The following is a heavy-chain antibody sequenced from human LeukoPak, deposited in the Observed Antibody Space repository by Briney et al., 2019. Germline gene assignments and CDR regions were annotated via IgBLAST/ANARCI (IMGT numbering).Heavy chain of an antibody. CDR1: GGSISSGGYY. CDR2: IYASGTT. V-gene: IGHV4-61*02. CDR3: ARQGMGDHRVFDY. Sequence: SETLSLTCTVSGGSISSGGYYWSWIRQPAGKGLEWIGRIYASGTTNYNPSLKSRVTMSVDTSKNEFSLNLISVTAADTAVFYCARQGMGDHRVFDYWGQGTLVTVSS. D-gene: IGHD2-21*02. J-gene: IGHJ4*02.